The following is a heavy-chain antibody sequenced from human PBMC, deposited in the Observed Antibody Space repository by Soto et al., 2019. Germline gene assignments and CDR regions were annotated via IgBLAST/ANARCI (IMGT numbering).Heavy chain of an antibody. V-gene: IGHV1-2*02. D-gene: IGHD6-19*01. CDR2: INPNNGVT. Sequence: SVKVSCKASGYMFTGFYLHWVRQAPGQGLEWMGWINPNNGVTTYAKNFQGRVTMARDSSISTAYMELSSLRSDDTAVYFCAAAAIPVAGRHPDFWGQGTVVTVSS. CDR3: AAAAIPVAGRHPDF. J-gene: IGHJ4*02. CDR1: GYMFTGFY.